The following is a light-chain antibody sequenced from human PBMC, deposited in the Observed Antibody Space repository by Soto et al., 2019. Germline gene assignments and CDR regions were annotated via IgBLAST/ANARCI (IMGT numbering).Light chain of an antibody. V-gene: IGKV4-1*01. CDR3: QQYYSIPYT. CDR1: RSILYSSNTKNY. Sequence: DIVMTQSPDSLAVSLGKRATINCKSSRSILYSSNTKNYLAWYQQKPGQPPKLLIYWASTRESGVPDRFSGSGSGTDFTLTISSLQAEDVAVYYCQQYYSIPYTFGQGTKLEIK. CDR2: WAS. J-gene: IGKJ2*01.